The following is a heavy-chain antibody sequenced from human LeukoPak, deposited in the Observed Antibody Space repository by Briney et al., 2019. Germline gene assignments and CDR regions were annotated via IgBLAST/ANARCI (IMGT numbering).Heavy chain of an antibody. Sequence: SETLSLTCTVSGGSISSYYWSWIRQPAGKGLEWIGRIYTSGSTNYNPSLKSRVTLSVGPSKHQFSLKVGSVTAADTAVYYCARGYSSFWGQGTLVTVSS. CDR1: GGSISSYY. D-gene: IGHD6-13*01. V-gene: IGHV4-4*07. J-gene: IGHJ4*02. CDR3: ARGYSSF. CDR2: IYTSGST.